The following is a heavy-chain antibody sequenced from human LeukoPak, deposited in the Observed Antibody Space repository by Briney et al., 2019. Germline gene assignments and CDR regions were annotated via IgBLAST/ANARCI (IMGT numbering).Heavy chain of an antibody. CDR2: ISAASETI. D-gene: IGHD6-19*01. CDR3: AKRPAIAVAGAYYYGMDV. CDR1: GFTVSSNY. J-gene: IGHJ6*02. V-gene: IGHV3-23*01. Sequence: GGSLRLSCAASGFTVSSNYMSWVRQAPGTGLEWVSAISAASETIYYADSVKGRFTISRDNSKNTLYLQMNSLRAEDTAVYYCAKRPAIAVAGAYYYGMDVWGQGTTVTVSS.